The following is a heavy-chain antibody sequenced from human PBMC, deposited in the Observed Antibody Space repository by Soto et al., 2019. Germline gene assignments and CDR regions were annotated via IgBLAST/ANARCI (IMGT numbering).Heavy chain of an antibody. J-gene: IGHJ6*02. CDR1: GGSVSSGSYY. Sequence: SETLSLTCTVSGGSVSSGSYYWSWIRQPPGKGLEWIGYIYYSGSTNYNPSLKSRVTISVATSNNQFSLRLGSVTAADTAVYYCARDIYCSGTSCYSDVWGQGTTVTVS. CDR2: IYYSGST. V-gene: IGHV4-61*01. CDR3: ARDIYCSGTSCYSDV. D-gene: IGHD2-2*01.